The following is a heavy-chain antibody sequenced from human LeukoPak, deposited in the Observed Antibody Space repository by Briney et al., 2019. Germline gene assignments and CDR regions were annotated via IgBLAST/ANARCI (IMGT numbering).Heavy chain of an antibody. D-gene: IGHD3-3*01. Sequence: EASVKVSCKASGYTFTGYHMHWVRRAPGQGLEWMGRINPNSGDTNYAQKFQGRVTMTRDTSASTAYMELSSLRSEDTAVYYCARDRAIVEWLYYFDYWGQGTLVTVSS. CDR2: INPNSGDT. CDR3: ARDRAIVEWLYYFDY. CDR1: GYTFTGYH. V-gene: IGHV1-2*06. J-gene: IGHJ4*02.